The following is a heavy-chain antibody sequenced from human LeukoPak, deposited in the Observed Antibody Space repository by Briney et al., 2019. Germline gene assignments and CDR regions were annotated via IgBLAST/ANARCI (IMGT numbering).Heavy chain of an antibody. D-gene: IGHD3-9*01. Sequence: PSETLSLTCTVSGGSISSGDYYWSWIRQPPGKGLEWIGYIYYSGSTYYNPSLKSRVTISVDTSKNQFSLKLSSVTAADTAVYYCARDNYDILTGYYATDYWGQGTLVTVSS. J-gene: IGHJ4*02. V-gene: IGHV4-30-4*01. CDR3: ARDNYDILTGYYATDY. CDR2: IYYSGST. CDR1: GGSISSGDYY.